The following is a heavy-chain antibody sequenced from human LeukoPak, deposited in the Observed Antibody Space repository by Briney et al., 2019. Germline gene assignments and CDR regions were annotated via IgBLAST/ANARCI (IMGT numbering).Heavy chain of an antibody. D-gene: IGHD3-10*01. CDR1: GGSFSGYY. CDR3: ARMGTSMVFDY. Sequence: SETLSLTCAVYGGSFSGYYWSWIRQPPGKGLEWIGEINHSGSTNYNPSLKSRVTISVDTSKNQFSLKLSSVTAADTAVYYCARMGTSMVFDYWGQGTLVTVSS. J-gene: IGHJ4*02. CDR2: INHSGST. V-gene: IGHV4-34*01.